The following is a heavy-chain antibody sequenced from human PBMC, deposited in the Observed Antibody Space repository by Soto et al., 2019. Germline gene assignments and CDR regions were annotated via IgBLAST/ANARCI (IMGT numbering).Heavy chain of an antibody. CDR2: ISYDGSNK. CDR1: AFTVGNYR. CDR3: AKDDPYYVDICRYYYSFDD. V-gene: IGHV3-30*18. J-gene: IGHJ4*02. D-gene: IGHD3-22*01. Sequence: VRQWFGTYAFTVGNYRMPSSHQDKEKGLEWVAHISYDGSNKYYADSVKGRFTIYRNDSKNTLYLQMNSLRAEDTAMYYGAKDDPYYVDICRYYYSFDDCGQVTSVTVP.